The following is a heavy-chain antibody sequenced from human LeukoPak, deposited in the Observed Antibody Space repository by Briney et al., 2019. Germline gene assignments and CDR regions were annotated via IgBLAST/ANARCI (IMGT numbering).Heavy chain of an antibody. D-gene: IGHD2-2*02. V-gene: IGHV3-23*01. CDR2: ISDSGSRT. CDR1: GFTFSTYP. CDR3: ARGYCSSTSCYSPSDY. Sequence: GGSLRLSCAASGFTFSTYPMICIREAPGKGLEEVAGISDSGSRTYYEDYVKGRFTVSRDNSKNTVFLQMNSLRAEDTAVYYCARGYCSSTSCYSPSDYWGQGTLVTVSS. J-gene: IGHJ4*02.